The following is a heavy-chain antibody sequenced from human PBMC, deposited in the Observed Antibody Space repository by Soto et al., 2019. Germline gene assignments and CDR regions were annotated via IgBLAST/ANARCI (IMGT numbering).Heavy chain of an antibody. CDR2: IIPIFGTA. CDR1: GGTFSSYA. D-gene: IGHD3-3*01. J-gene: IGHJ6*02. Sequence: ASVKVSCKASGGTFSSYAISWVRQAPGQGLEWMGGIIPIFGTANYAQKFQGRVTITADKSTSTAYMELSSLRSEDTAVYYCARALVYDFWSGYYPYYYGMDVWGQGTTVTVSS. V-gene: IGHV1-69*06. CDR3: ARALVYDFWSGYYPYYYGMDV.